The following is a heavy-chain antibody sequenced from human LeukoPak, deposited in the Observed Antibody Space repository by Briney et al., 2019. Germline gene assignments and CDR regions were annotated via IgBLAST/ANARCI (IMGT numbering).Heavy chain of an antibody. J-gene: IGHJ3*02. CDR2: ISGSGGST. CDR1: GFTFSSYA. CDR3: AKDHQTYSSSSPRCAFEI. V-gene: IGHV3-23*01. D-gene: IGHD6-6*01. Sequence: GGSLRLSCAASGFTFSSYAMSWVRQAPGKGLEWVSAISGSGGSTYYADSVKGRFTIPRDNSKNTLYLQMNSLRAEDTAVYYCAKDHQTYSSSSPRCAFEIWGQGTMVTVSS.